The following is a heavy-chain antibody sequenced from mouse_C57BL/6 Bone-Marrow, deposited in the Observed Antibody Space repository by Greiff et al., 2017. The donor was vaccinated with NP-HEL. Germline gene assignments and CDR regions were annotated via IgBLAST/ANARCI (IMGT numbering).Heavy chain of an antibody. D-gene: IGHD4-1*01. J-gene: IGHJ3*01. CDR2: SRNKANDYTT. V-gene: IGHV7-1*01. Sequence: EVKLVESGGGLVQSGRSLRLSCATSGFTFSDFYMEWVRQAPGKGLEWIAASRNKANDYTTEYSASVKGRFIVSRDTSQSILYLQMNALRAEDTAIYYCARDGELTGTAWFAYWGQGTLVTVSA. CDR3: ARDGELTGTAWFAY. CDR1: GFTFSDFY.